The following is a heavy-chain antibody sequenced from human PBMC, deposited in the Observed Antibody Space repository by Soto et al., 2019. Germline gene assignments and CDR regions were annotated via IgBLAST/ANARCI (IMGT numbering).Heavy chain of an antibody. J-gene: IGHJ5*02. CDR1: GGSFSGYY. CDR2: INHSGST. D-gene: IGHD6-13*01. CDR3: ARGRWRAAAGTGGGLFDP. V-gene: IGHV4-34*01. Sequence: SETLSLTCAVYGGSFSGYYWSWIRQPPGKGLEWIGEINHSGSTNYNPSLKSRVTISVDTSMNQFSLKLSSVTAADTAVYYCARGRWRAAAGTGGGLFDPWGQGTLVTVSS.